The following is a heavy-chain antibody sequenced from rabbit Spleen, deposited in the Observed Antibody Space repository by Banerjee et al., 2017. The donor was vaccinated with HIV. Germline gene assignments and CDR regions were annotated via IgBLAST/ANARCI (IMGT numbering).Heavy chain of an antibody. CDR3: ARDIGTSFSTYGMDL. CDR2: IAGSSSGFT. D-gene: IGHD8-1*01. CDR1: GFDFSAAYF. V-gene: IGHV1S40*01. Sequence: QSLEESGGDLVKPEGSLTLTCKASGFDFSAAYFPCWVRQAPGKGLEWISCIAGSSSGFTYSATWATGRFTCSKASSTTVTLQMTSLTAADTATYFCARDIGTSFSTYGMDLWGPGTLVTVS. J-gene: IGHJ6*01.